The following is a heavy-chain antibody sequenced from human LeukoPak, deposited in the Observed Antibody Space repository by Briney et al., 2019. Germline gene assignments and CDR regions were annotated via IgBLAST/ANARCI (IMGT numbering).Heavy chain of an antibody. CDR1: GFTFSSYA. V-gene: IGHV3-30*04. J-gene: IGHJ4*02. CDR2: ISYDGSNK. D-gene: IGHD3-16*01. Sequence: GGSLRLSCAASGFTFSSYAMHWVRQAPGKGLEWVAVISYDGSNKYYADSVKGRFTISRDNSKNTLYLQMNSLRAEDTAVYYCARSLIAPFDYWGQGTLVTVSS. CDR3: ARSLIAPFDY.